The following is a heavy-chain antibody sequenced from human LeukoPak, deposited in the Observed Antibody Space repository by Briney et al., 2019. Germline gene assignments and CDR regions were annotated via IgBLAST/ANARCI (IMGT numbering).Heavy chain of an antibody. CDR3: ARYVWGSYRSSDYYFDY. Sequence: SGPTLVKPTQTLTLTCTFSGFSLSTSGVGVGWIRQPPGKALEWLALIYRDDDKRYSPSLKSRLTITKDTSKNQVVLTMTNMDPVDTATYYCARYVWGSYRSSDYYFDYWGQGTLVTVSS. V-gene: IGHV2-5*02. CDR2: IYRDDDK. J-gene: IGHJ4*02. D-gene: IGHD3-16*02. CDR1: GFSLSTSGVG.